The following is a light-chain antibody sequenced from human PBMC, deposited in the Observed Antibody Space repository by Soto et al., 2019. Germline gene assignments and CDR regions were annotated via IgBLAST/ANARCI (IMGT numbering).Light chain of an antibody. CDR3: SSYAGSYVI. V-gene: IGLV2-11*01. J-gene: IGLJ2*01. CDR2: DVT. CDR1: SSDVGGYNY. Sequence: QSVLTQPRSVSGSPGQSVTISCTGTSSDVGGYNYVSWYQQHPGKAPKLMIYDVTKRPSGVPDRFSGSKSGNTASLTISGLQAEDEADYYCSSYAGSYVIFGGGTKVTVL.